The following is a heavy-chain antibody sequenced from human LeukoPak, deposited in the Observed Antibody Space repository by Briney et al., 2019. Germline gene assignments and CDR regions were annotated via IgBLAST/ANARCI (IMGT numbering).Heavy chain of an antibody. D-gene: IGHD3-10*01. CDR2: IDYSGAYT. J-gene: IGHJ6*02. CDR3: AKVPYSDYGSGRPPFMDV. CDR1: GFTFSSDP. V-gene: IGHV3-23*01. Sequence: PGRSLRLSCAASGFTFSSDPMHWVRQAPGKGLEWVSTIDYSGAYTYYADSVKGRFTISRDNSKNTLYMQMNSLRAEDTAICYCAKVPYSDYGSGRPPFMDVWGQGTTVAVS.